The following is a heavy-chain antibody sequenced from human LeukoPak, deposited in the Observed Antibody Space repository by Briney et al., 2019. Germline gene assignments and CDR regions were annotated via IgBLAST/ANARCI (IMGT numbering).Heavy chain of an antibody. J-gene: IGHJ5*02. CDR1: GYTFTSYG. CDR3: ATSRRIPAAAIGYFAP. V-gene: IGHV1-18*01. CDR2: ISAYNGGT. Sequence: ASVKVSCKASGYTFTSYGITWVRQAPGQRLEWMGWISAYNGGTNYAQKLQGRVTMTTDTSTSTAYMELRSLRSDDTAMYYCATSRRIPAAAIGYFAPWGQGTLVTVSS. D-gene: IGHD6-13*01.